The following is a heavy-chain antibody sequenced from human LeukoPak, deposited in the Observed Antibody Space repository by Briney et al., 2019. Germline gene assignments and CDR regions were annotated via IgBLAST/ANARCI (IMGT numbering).Heavy chain of an antibody. V-gene: IGHV4-34*01. CDR1: GGSLSNDH. CDR3: AKLLRYFDWSNHDY. Sequence: SETLSLTCAVSGGSLSNDHWSWIRQSPGKGLEWTGEINQAGRTNYNPSFMSRVSISVDTSKDQFSLKLRSVTAADTAVYYCAKLLRYFDWSNHDYWGPGTLVTVSS. CDR2: INQAGRT. D-gene: IGHD3-9*01. J-gene: IGHJ4*02.